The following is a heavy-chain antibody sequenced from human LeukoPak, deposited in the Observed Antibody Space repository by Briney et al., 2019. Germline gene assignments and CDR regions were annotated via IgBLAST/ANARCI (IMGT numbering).Heavy chain of an antibody. CDR3: ASLGRDGSPLDY. Sequence: ASVKVSCKASGYTFTGYYMHWARRAPGQGLEWMGWINPNSGGTNYAQKFQGRVTMTRDTSISTAYMELSRLTSDDTAVYYCASLGRDGSPLDYWGQGTLVTVSS. CDR1: GYTFTGYY. J-gene: IGHJ4*02. V-gene: IGHV1-2*02. CDR2: INPNSGGT. D-gene: IGHD5-24*01.